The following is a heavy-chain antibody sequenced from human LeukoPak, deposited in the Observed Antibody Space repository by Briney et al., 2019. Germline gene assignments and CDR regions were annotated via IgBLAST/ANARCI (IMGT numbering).Heavy chain of an antibody. CDR3: ARDQEGYGDHGYFDL. CDR1: GGSISSYY. CDR2: IYYSGST. V-gene: IGHV4-59*01. Sequence: SETLSLTCTVSGGSISSYYWSWIRQPPGKGLEWIGYIYYSGSTNYNPSLKSRVTISVDTSKNQFSLKLSSVTAADTAVYYCARDQEGYGDHGYFDLWGRGTLVTVSS. D-gene: IGHD4-17*01. J-gene: IGHJ2*01.